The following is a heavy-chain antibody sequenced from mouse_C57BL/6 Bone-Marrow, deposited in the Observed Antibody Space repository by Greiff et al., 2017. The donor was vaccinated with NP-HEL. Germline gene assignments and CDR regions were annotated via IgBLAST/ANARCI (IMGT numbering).Heavy chain of an antibody. D-gene: IGHD2-4*01. J-gene: IGHJ4*01. CDR3: AEDLYDYDNYAMDY. CDR1: GYTFTDYY. Sequence: VQLQQSGPVLVKPGASVKMSCKASGYTFTDYYMNWVKQSHGKSLEWIGVINPYNGGTSYNQKFKGKATLTVDKSSSTAYVELNSLTSEDSAVYYCAEDLYDYDNYAMDYWGQGTSVTVSS. CDR2: INPYNGGT. V-gene: IGHV1-19*01.